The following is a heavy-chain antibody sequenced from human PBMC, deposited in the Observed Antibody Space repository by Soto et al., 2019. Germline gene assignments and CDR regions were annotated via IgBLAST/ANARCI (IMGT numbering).Heavy chain of an antibody. D-gene: IGHD6-19*01. J-gene: IGHJ4*02. Sequence: ASVKVSCTASGYTFTSYGISWVRNAPGQGLEWMGWISAYNGNTNYAQKLQGRVTMTTDTSTRTAYMELRSLRSDDTAVYYCARDEGYSSGWYVPDGHWGQGILVTFSS. V-gene: IGHV1-18*04. CDR3: ARDEGYSSGWYVPDGH. CDR1: GYTFTSYG. CDR2: ISAYNGNT.